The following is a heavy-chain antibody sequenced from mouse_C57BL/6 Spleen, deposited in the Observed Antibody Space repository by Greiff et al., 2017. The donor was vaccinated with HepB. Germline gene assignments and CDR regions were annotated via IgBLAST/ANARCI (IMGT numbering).Heavy chain of an antibody. V-gene: IGHV1-55*01. D-gene: IGHD1-1*01. CDR1: GYTFTSYW. CDR2: IYPGSGST. CDR3: ARGGNFYYGSSYGYYYAMDY. J-gene: IGHJ4*01. Sequence: QVQLQQPGAELVKPGASVKMSCKASGYTFTSYWITWVKQRPGQGLEWIGDIYPGSGSTNYNEKFKSKATLTVDTSSSTAYMQLSSLTSEDSAVYYCARGGNFYYGSSYGYYYAMDYWGQGTSVTVSS.